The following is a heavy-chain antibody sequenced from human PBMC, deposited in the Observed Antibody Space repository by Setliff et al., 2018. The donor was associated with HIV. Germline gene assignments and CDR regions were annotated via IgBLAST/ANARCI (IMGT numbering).Heavy chain of an antibody. D-gene: IGHD3-3*01. CDR3: AREVAFGVVI. CDR2: IYTSGP. J-gene: IGHJ4*02. V-gene: IGHV4-61*02. Sequence: SETLSLTCTVSGDSISSGSNYWSWIRQPAGKGLEWIGRIYTSGPRYNPSLKSRVTISVDTSKNQFSLTLTSVTATDTAVYSCAREVAFGVVIWGQGTLVTVSS. CDR1: GDSISSGSNY.